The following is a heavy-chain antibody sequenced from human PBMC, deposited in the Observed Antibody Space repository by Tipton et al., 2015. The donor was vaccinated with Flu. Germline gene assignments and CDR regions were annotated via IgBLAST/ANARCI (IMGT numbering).Heavy chain of an antibody. CDR3: AKAPRIYEAWFDS. J-gene: IGHJ5*01. D-gene: IGHD2-21*01. V-gene: IGHV1-69*01. CDR2: IIPLFRSA. Sequence: QSGAEVKKPGSSVRVSCRASGGSIFTNYAISWVRQAPGLGLEWLGGIIPLFRSAKYAQKFQGRLTITAEESSRTVYMDLSGLRSDDTAIYFCAKAPRIYEAWFDSWGQGTLVTVSS. CDR1: GGSIFTNYA.